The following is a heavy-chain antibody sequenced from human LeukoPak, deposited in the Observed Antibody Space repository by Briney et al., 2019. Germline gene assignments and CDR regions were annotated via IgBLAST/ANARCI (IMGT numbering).Heavy chain of an antibody. D-gene: IGHD6-19*01. J-gene: IGHJ4*02. V-gene: IGHV4-59*12. CDR3: ARGYSSGVIDY. CDR2: IYYSGST. Sequence: PSETLSLTCTVSGGSMSPYHWCWIRQPPGKGLEWTGYIYYSGSTNYNPSLNSRVTISVDTSKNQFSLKLSSVTAADTAVYYCARGYSSGVIDYWGQGTLVTVSS. CDR1: GGSMSPYH.